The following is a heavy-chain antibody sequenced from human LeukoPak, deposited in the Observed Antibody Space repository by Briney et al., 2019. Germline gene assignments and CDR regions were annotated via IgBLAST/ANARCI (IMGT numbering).Heavy chain of an antibody. Sequence: SETLSLACTVSGVSFSSSYHFWGWIRQPPGKGLEWIGEINHSGSTNYNPSLKSRVTISVDTSKNQFSLKLSSVTAADTAVYYCARFTVPDIVVVVAANARYNWFDPWGQGTLVTVSS. CDR3: ARFTVPDIVVVVAANARYNWFDP. J-gene: IGHJ5*02. CDR2: INHSGST. CDR1: GVSFSSSYHF. V-gene: IGHV4-39*07. D-gene: IGHD2-15*01.